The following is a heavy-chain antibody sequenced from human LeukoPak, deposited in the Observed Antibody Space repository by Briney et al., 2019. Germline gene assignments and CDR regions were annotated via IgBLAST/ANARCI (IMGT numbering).Heavy chain of an antibody. CDR3: AKDRSTYNVLTGYQDY. V-gene: IGHV3-30*02. CDR1: GFTFSRYG. D-gene: IGHD3-9*01. Sequence: GESLRLSCAVSGFTFSRYGMHWVRQTPGKGLEWVALISYDGGNKDYVDSVKGRFTVSRDNSRNTLYLQMNSLRPEDTAVYYCAKDRSTYNVLTGYQDYWGQGTLVTVSS. CDR2: ISYDGGNK. J-gene: IGHJ4*02.